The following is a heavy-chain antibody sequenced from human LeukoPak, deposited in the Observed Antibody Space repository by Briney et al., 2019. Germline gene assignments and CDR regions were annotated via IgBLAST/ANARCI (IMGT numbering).Heavy chain of an antibody. CDR1: GFTFSSYD. D-gene: IGHD1-20*01. J-gene: IGHJ5*02. CDR3: ARGYNWNDGFDP. Sequence: GGSLRLSCAASGFTFSSYDMLWVRQATGKGLEWVSAIGTAGDTYYPGSVKGRFTISRENAKNSLYLQMNSLRAEDTAVYYCARGYNWNDGFDPWGQGTLVTVSS. V-gene: IGHV3-13*01. CDR2: IGTAGDT.